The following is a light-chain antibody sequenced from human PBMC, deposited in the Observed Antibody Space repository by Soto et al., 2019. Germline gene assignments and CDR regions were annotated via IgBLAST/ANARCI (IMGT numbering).Light chain of an antibody. J-gene: IGLJ1*01. Sequence: VLTQPASVSGSPGQSITISCSGTSSDIGAYDHVAWFQQFPGKTPKLVIYSVSNRPSGVSYRFSGSKSGNTASLTISGLQADDEADYYCISYTVSRSYVFGPGTKVTVL. CDR1: SSDIGAYDH. V-gene: IGLV2-14*01. CDR2: SVS. CDR3: ISYTVSRSYV.